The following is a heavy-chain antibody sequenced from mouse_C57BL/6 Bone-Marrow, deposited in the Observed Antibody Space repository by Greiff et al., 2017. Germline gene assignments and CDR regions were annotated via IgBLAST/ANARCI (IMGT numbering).Heavy chain of an antibody. Sequence: VQLQQPGAELVKPGASVKLSCKASGYTFTSYWMHWVKQRPGQGLEWIGKIHPNNGSTNYNKKFKDKATLTVDKSSSNAYMQLTSLTSGDYAVCFCHLCYFDYWGQGTTLTVSS. D-gene: IGHD6-2*01. V-gene: IGHV1-64*01. CDR3: HLCYFDY. CDR1: GYTFTSYW. CDR2: IHPNNGST. J-gene: IGHJ2*01.